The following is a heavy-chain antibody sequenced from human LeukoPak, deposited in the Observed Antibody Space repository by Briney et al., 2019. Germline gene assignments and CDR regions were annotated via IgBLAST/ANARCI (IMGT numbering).Heavy chain of an antibody. Sequence: PSETLSLTCTVSGGSISSGSYYWSWIRQPAGKGLEWIGRIYTSGSTNYNPSLKSRVTISVDTSKNQFSLKLSSVTAADTAVYYCARGKDFWSGYYTGMRWEPGYYFDYWGQGTLVTVSS. CDR3: ARGKDFWSGYYTGMRWEPGYYFDY. J-gene: IGHJ4*02. V-gene: IGHV4-61*02. D-gene: IGHD3-3*01. CDR1: GGSISSGSYY. CDR2: IYTSGST.